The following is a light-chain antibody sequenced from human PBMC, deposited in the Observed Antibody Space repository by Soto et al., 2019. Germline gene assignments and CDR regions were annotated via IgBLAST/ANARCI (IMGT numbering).Light chain of an antibody. CDR3: SSYTSTMTNV. CDR1: SSDVGGFNS. J-gene: IGLJ1*01. CDR2: DVV. V-gene: IGLV2-14*03. Sequence: SLLTKPASVSGSPGQSITISCTRTSSDVGGFNSVSWYQLRPGTAPKLILYDVVDRPSGVSYRFSGSKSGNTASLTISGLQAADEADYFCSSYTSTMTNVFGSGTKVTVL.